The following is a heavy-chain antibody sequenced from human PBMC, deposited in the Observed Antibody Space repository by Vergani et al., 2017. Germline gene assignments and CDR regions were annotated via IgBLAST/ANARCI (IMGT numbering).Heavy chain of an antibody. D-gene: IGHD3-9*01. CDR1: GGSVCSGSYY. Sequence: QVQLQESGPGLVKPSETLSLTCTVSGGSVCSGSYYWSWIRQPPGKGLEWIGYIYYSGSTNYNPSLKSQVTISVATSKNQFSLKLCIVTAADTAVYYCAREFYYDILTRMRGWFDPWGQGTLVTVSS. J-gene: IGHJ5*02. V-gene: IGHV4-61*01. CDR3: AREFYYDILTRMRGWFDP. CDR2: IYYSGST.